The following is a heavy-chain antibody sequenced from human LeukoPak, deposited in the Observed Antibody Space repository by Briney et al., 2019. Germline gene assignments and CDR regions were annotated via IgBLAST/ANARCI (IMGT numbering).Heavy chain of an antibody. V-gene: IGHV4-59*08. CDR1: GGSISSYY. D-gene: IGHD3-22*01. CDR3: ARQTPKSYYYDSTGPFDY. CDR2: IYFSGST. J-gene: IGHJ4*02. Sequence: TSETLSPTCTVSGGSISSYYWSWIRQPPGKGLEWIGYIYFSGSTNYNPSLKSRVTISVDTSKDQFSLRLSSVTAADTAIYYCARQTPKSYYYDSTGPFDYWGQGTLVTVSS.